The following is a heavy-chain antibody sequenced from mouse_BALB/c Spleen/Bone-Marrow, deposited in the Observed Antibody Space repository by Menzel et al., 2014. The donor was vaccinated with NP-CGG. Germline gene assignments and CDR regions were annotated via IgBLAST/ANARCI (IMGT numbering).Heavy chain of an antibody. CDR1: GYTFTSYW. CDR2: IYPSDSYT. J-gene: IGHJ4*01. Sequence: VQLQQSGAELVRPGASVKLSCKASGYTFTSYWTNWVKQRPGQGLEWIGNIYPSDSYTNYNQKFKDKATLTVDISSSTAYMQLSSPTSEDSAVYYCTRRDYAMDYWGQGTSVTVSS. CDR3: TRRDYAMDY. V-gene: IGHV1-69*02.